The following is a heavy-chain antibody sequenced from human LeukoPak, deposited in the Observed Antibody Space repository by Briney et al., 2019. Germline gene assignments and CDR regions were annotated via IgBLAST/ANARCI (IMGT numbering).Heavy chain of an antibody. D-gene: IGHD3-22*01. V-gene: IGHV1-24*01. CDR3: ATDPPYDSSGCPLYY. CDR2: FDPEDGET. J-gene: IGHJ4*02. CDR1: GYTLTELS. Sequence: ASVKVSCKVSGYTLTELSMHWVRQAPGKGLEWMGGFDPEDGETIYAQKFQGRVTMTEDTSTDTAYMELSSLRSEDTAVYYCATDPPYDSSGCPLYYWGQGTLVTVSS.